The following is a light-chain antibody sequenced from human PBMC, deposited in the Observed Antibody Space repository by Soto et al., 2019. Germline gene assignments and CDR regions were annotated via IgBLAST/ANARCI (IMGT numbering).Light chain of an antibody. J-gene: IGKJ4*01. Sequence: DIQMTQSPSSVSASVGDRVTITCRASQDISIHLAWFQQKPGKAPRSLLFAASTLQSGVPSKFSGSGSRTEFTLTISSLEPEDFATYYCQQYYTYPLSFGGGTKLEL. CDR2: AAS. V-gene: IGKV1-16*02. CDR3: QQYYTYPLS. CDR1: QDISIH.